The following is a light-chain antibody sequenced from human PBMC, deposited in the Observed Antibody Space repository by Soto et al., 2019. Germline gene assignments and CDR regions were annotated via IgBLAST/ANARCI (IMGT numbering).Light chain of an antibody. CDR1: SSNIGTNT. Sequence: QSVLTQPPSASGTPGQRVTISCSGSSSNIGTNTVNWYQHLPGTAPKLLIYRNNQRPSGVPGRFFGSKSGTSASLAISGLRSEDEADYYCAAWDDSLSGFYVFGTGTKVTVL. CDR3: AAWDDSLSGFYV. J-gene: IGLJ1*01. V-gene: IGLV1-47*01. CDR2: RNN.